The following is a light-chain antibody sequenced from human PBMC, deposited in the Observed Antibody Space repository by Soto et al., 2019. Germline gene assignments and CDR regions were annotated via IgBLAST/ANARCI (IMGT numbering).Light chain of an antibody. CDR2: DAS. CDR1: QDISNY. Sequence: DIQMTQSPSSLSASVGDRVTITCQASQDISNYLNWYQQKPGKAPKLLIYDASNLETGVPSRFNGSGSGTDFPFTISSQQPEDIATYHCQQYDNLPFTFGPGTKVDIK. V-gene: IGKV1-33*01. J-gene: IGKJ3*01. CDR3: QQYDNLPFT.